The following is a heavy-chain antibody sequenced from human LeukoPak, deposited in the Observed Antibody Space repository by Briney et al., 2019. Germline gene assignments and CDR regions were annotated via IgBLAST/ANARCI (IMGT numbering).Heavy chain of an antibody. Sequence: PGGSLRLSCAASGFTFSSYSMNWVRQAPGKGLEWVSSISSSSSYIYYADSVKGRFTISRDNAKNSLYLQMNSLRAEDTAVYYCARRTTGTKKGAFDIWGQGTMVTVSS. D-gene: IGHD1-1*01. CDR1: GFTFSSYS. V-gene: IGHV3-21*01. J-gene: IGHJ3*02. CDR3: ARRTTGTKKGAFDI. CDR2: ISSSSSYI.